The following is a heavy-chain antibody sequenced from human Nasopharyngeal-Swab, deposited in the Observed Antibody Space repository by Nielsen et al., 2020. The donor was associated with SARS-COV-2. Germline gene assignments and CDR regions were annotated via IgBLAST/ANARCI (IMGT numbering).Heavy chain of an antibody. D-gene: IGHD4-17*01. V-gene: IGHV3-30*03. CDR2: IAHDASNE. CDR3: ARDAPAHYGAFY. Sequence: SLKIPCAAPGFTFSSFGMHWVRPAPGKGPEWVAFIAHDASNEYYGDSVKGRFSISRDSSKNTLYLQMDSLRGEDTAVYYCARDAPAHYGAFYWGRGTLVTVSS. J-gene: IGHJ4*02. CDR1: GFTFSSFG.